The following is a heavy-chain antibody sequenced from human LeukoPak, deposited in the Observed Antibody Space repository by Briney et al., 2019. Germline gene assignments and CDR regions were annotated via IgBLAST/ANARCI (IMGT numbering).Heavy chain of an antibody. CDR3: ARSLGGGVEMATVRLFDY. CDR2: IRTSSTYL. CDR1: GFTFSSCG. D-gene: IGHD5-24*01. V-gene: IGHV3-21*06. Sequence: GGSLRLSCAASGFTFSSCGMNWVRQAPGKGLEWVSSIRTSSTYLSYPDSVKGRFIICRDNAKNSLYLQINSLRAEDTVLYCCARSLGGGVEMATVRLFDYWGQGTLVTVSS. J-gene: IGHJ4*02.